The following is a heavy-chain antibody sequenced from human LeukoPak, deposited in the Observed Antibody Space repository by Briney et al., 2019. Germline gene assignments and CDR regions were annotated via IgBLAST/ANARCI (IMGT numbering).Heavy chain of an antibody. CDR3: ARRGTPDGFDI. Sequence: GGSLRLSCAASGFTFSNAWMSWVRQAPGKGLEWVGRIKSKTDGGTTDYAAPVKGRFTISRDDSKNTLYLQMNSLKTEDTAVYYCARRGTPDGFDIWGQGTRVTVSS. J-gene: IGHJ3*02. CDR1: GFTFSNAW. V-gene: IGHV3-15*01. CDR2: IKSKTDGGTT.